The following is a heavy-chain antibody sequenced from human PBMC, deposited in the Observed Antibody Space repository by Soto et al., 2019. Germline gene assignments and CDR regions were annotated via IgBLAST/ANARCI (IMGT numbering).Heavy chain of an antibody. CDR3: ARGGRGYYDGSGQIDY. CDR1: GFTFSDYV. CDR2: ISYEGSNK. D-gene: IGHD3-22*01. V-gene: IGHV3-30-3*01. J-gene: IGHJ4*02. Sequence: QVQLVESGGGVAQPGRSLRLSCTASGFTFSDYVMHWVRQAPGKGLEWVAVISYEGSNKYYADSVKGRFTISRDKSKNALYLQMNSLRAENTAGYYCARGGRGYYDGSGQIDYCGQGTLVSVSS.